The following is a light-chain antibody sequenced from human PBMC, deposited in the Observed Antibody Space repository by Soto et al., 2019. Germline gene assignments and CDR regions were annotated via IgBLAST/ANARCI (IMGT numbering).Light chain of an antibody. Sequence: DIQMTQSPSSLSASVGDRVTITCRASQSISSYLNWYQPKPGKAPKLLIYAASSLQSGVPSRFRGGGSGTDLTINNTSLQPEEFEPYYGPRSYSTPRTCGQGTKLEIK. V-gene: IGKV1-39*01. CDR3: PRSYSTPRT. CDR2: AAS. CDR1: QSISSY. J-gene: IGKJ2*02.